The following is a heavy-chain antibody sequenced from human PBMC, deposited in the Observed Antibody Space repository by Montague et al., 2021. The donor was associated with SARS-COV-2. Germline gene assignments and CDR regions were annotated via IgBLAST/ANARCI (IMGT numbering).Heavy chain of an antibody. CDR1: GGSFSGYY. D-gene: IGHD6-25*01. Sequence: SETLSLTCAVYGGSFSGYYWSWIRRPPGKGLEWIGESNHSGGTNXNPYLKGRVTISVDTSKNQFSLKLTSVTAADTAVYYCARGLSGSYSGGWVPVALFDFYHYMDVWAKGTTVTASS. V-gene: IGHV4-34*01. CDR3: ARGLSGSYSGGWVPVALFDFYHYMDV. J-gene: IGHJ6*03. CDR2: SNHSGGT.